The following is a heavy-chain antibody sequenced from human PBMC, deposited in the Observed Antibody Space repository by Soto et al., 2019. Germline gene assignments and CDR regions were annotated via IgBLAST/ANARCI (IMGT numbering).Heavy chain of an antibody. CDR1: GGTFRSYA. CDR3: AGGGYSYGYDVDY. J-gene: IGHJ4*02. V-gene: IGHV1-69*13. CDR2: IIPIFGTA. Sequence: ASVKVSCKAAGGTFRSYAIGWVRQAPGQGLEWVGGIIPIFGTANYAQKFQGRVTITADESTSTAYMELSSLRSEDTAVYYGAGGGYSYGYDVDYWGQGTLVTVSS. D-gene: IGHD5-18*01.